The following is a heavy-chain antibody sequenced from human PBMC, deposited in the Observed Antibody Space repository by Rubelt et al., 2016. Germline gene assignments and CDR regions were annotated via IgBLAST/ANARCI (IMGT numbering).Heavy chain of an antibody. CDR3: ARSPRYDFEDNWFDP. J-gene: IGHJ5*02. V-gene: IGHV1-46*01. Sequence: QVQLVQSGAEVKKPGASVKVSCKASGYTFTSYYMHWVRQAPGQGLEWMGIINPSGGSTSYARKFQGSVTMTRDTSTSTVYMELSSLRSEDTAVYYCARSPRYDFEDNWFDPWGQGTLVTVSS. CDR2: INPSGGST. CDR1: GYTFTSYY. D-gene: IGHD3-3*01.